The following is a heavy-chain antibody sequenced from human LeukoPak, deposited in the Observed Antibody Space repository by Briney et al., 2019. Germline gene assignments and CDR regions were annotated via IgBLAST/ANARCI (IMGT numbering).Heavy chain of an antibody. D-gene: IGHD3-22*01. CDR2: ISGSGGST. J-gene: IGHJ3*02. CDR1: GFTFSSYA. CDR3: AKSINYYYDSSGYYRAFDI. V-gene: IGHV3-23*01. Sequence: GGSLRLSCAASGFTFSSYAMSWVRQAPGKGLEGVSAISGSGGSTYYADPVKGRFPISRENSNNTLYLQMNSMRAEDTAVYYCAKSINYYYDSSGYYRAFDIWGQGTMVTVSS.